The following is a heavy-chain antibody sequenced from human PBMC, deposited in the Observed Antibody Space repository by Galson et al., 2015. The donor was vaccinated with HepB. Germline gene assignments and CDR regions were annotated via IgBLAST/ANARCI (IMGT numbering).Heavy chain of an antibody. CDR1: GFTFSNAW. J-gene: IGHJ3*02. CDR3: TTDRGYCSSTSCFDI. D-gene: IGHD2-2*03. CDR2: IKSKTDGGTT. V-gene: IGHV3-15*01. Sequence: SLRLSCAASGFTFSNAWMSWVRQAPGRGLEWVGRIKSKTDGGTTDYAAPVKGRFTISRDDSKNTLYLQMNSLKTEDTAVYYCTTDRGYCSSTSCFDIWGQGTMVTVSS.